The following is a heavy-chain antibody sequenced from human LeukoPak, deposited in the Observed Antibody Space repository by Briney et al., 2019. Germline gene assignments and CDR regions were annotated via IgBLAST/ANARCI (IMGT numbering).Heavy chain of an antibody. CDR1: GVSFSGYY. V-gene: IGHV4-39*01. CDR3: ARAYGSGSLYYMDV. J-gene: IGHJ6*03. CDR2: IYYSGST. D-gene: IGHD3-10*01. Sequence: KSSETLSLTCAVCGVSFSGYYWGWIRQPPGKGLEWVGSIYYSGSTYYNPSLKSRVTISVDTSKNQFSLKLSSVTAADTAVYYCARAYGSGSLYYMDVWGKGTTVTISS.